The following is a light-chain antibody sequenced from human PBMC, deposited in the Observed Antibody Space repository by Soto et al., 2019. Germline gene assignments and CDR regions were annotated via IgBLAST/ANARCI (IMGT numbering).Light chain of an antibody. CDR3: QHYHTWPYT. V-gene: IGKV3-15*01. Sequence: EIVMTQSPVTLSVSPGERATLSCRASQSVSSNLAWYQQKPGQAPRLLIYGASTRATGIPARFGGSGSGTEFTLTISSVQSDDFAVYYCQHYHTWPYTFGQGTKLEIK. CDR1: QSVSSN. J-gene: IGKJ2*01. CDR2: GAS.